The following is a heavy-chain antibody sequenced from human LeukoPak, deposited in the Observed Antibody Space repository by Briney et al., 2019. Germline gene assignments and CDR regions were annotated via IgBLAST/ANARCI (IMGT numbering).Heavy chain of an antibody. V-gene: IGHV4-4*07. D-gene: IGHD3-9*01. J-gene: IGHJ3*02. CDR1: GGSISSYY. Sequence: PSETLSLTCTVSGGSISSYYWSWIRQPAGKGLEWIGRIYTSGSTNYNPSLKSRVTMSVDTSKNQFSLKLSSVTATDTAVYYCARKGTYYDILTAYKEDAFDIWGQGTMVTVSS. CDR2: IYTSGST. CDR3: ARKGTYYDILTAYKEDAFDI.